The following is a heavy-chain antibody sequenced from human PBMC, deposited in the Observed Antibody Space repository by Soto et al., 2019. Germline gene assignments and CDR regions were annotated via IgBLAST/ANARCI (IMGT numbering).Heavy chain of an antibody. V-gene: IGHV5-51*01. CDR1: GYSFTSYW. CDR3: ARLRDCSGGSCYSDYYYMDV. J-gene: IGHJ6*03. Sequence: GESLKISCKGSGYSFTSYWIGWVRQMPGKGLEWMGIIYPGDSDTRYSPSFQGQVTISADKSISTAYLQWSSLKASDTAMYYCARLRDCSGGSCYSDYYYMDVWGKGTTV. D-gene: IGHD2-15*01. CDR2: IYPGDSDT.